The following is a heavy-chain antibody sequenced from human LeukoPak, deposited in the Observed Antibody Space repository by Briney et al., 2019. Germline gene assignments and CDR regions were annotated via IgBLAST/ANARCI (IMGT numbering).Heavy chain of an antibody. J-gene: IGHJ5*02. CDR2: MNPNSGNT. V-gene: IGHV1-8*03. D-gene: IGHD3-3*01. Sequence: ASVKVSCKASGYTFTSYDINWVRQATGQGLEWMGWMNPNSGNTGYAQKFQGRVTITRNASISTAYMELSSLRSEDTAVYYCARGSTYDFWSGYSHNWFDPWGQGTLVTVSS. CDR3: ARGSTYDFWSGYSHNWFDP. CDR1: GYTFTSYD.